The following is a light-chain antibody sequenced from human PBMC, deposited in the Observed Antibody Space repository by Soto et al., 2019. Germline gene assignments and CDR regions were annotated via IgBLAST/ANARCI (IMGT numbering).Light chain of an antibody. CDR2: TNN. V-gene: IGLV1-44*01. CDR1: GSNLGSNA. CDR3: AAWDDSLNALV. Sequence: QSVLTQPPSASGTPGQRVTISCSGAGSNLGSNAVNWYQQLPGAAPQLLIYTNNQRPSGVPDRFSGSKSGTSASLAITGLQSEDEADYHCAAWDDSLNALVFGGGTQLTVL. J-gene: IGLJ3*02.